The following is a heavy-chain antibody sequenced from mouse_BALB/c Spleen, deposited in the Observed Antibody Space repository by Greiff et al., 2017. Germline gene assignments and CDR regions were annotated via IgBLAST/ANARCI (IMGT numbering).Heavy chain of an antibody. J-gene: IGHJ1*01. CDR3: AREAGTGNWYFDV. D-gene: IGHD3-3*01. V-gene: IGHV5-17*02. Sequence: EVQVVESGGGLVQPGGSRKLSCAASGFTFSSFGMHWVRQAPEKGLEWVAYISSGSSTIYYADTVKGRFTISRDNPKNTLFLQMTSLRSEDTAMYYCAREAGTGNWYFDVWGAGTTVTVSS. CDR1: GFTFSSFG. CDR2: ISSGSSTI.